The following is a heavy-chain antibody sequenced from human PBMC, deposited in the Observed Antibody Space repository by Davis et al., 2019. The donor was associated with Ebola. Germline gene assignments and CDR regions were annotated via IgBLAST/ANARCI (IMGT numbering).Heavy chain of an antibody. Sequence: AASVKVSCKASGYSFKNYAISWVRQAPGQGLEWMGWISAYNGNTNYAQKLQGRVTMTTDTSTSTAYMELRSLRSDDTAVYYCARDLGKYSTSSVDYWGQGTLVTVSS. D-gene: IGHD6-6*01. CDR3: ARDLGKYSTSSVDY. CDR1: GYSFKNYA. J-gene: IGHJ4*02. CDR2: ISAYNGNT. V-gene: IGHV1-18*01.